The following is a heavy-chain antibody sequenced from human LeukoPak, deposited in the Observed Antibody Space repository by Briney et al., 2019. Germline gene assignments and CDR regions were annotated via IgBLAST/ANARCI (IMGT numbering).Heavy chain of an antibody. J-gene: IGHJ5*02. CDR2: ISGIGGST. Sequence: GESLTLSCAASGFTFSTYAMSWVRQAPGKGLEWVAAISGIGGSTFYPDSVEGRFTISRDNCKSTLFLHMASLVAEDRAVYSCARVSGYCVGTSCFPLGQWWLDPWGQGTLVTVSS. V-gene: IGHV3-23*01. CDR1: GFTFSTYA. D-gene: IGHD2-2*01. CDR3: ARVSGYCVGTSCFPLGQWWLDP.